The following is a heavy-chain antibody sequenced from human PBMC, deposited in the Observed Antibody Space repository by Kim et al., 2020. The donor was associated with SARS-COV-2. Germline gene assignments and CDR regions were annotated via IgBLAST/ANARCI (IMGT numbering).Heavy chain of an antibody. CDR2: INTNTGNP. CDR3: ARIAHSWNDDY. J-gene: IGHJ4*02. Sequence: ASVKVSCKASGYTFSSYAMNWVRQAPGQGLEWMGWINTNTGNPTYAQGFPGRFVISLDTSVSTAFLQISSLKADDTAVYYCARIAHSWNDDYWGQGTLV. CDR1: GYTFSSYA. V-gene: IGHV7-4-1*02. D-gene: IGHD1-20*01.